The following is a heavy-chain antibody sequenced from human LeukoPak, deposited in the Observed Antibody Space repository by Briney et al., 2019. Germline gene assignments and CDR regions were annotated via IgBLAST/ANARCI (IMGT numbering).Heavy chain of an antibody. CDR1: GDSISSFS. CDR2: LYYSGTA. J-gene: IGHJ4*02. CDR3: ARGPSSGQYVSPLDY. V-gene: IGHV4-59*01. Sequence: SETLSLTCTVSGDSISSFSWSWIRQTPGKRLEWIGYLYYSGTANYNPSLRSRVTISSDTSKNQFSLKLSSLTAADTAMYYCARGPSSGQYVSPLDYWGQGTLVTVSS. D-gene: IGHD6-25*01.